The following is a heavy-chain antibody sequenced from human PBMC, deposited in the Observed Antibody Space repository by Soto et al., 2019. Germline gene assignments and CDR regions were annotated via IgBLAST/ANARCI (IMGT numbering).Heavy chain of an antibody. V-gene: IGHV1-2*06. CDR3: ARDGNLVLRGYSFGFDF. CDR2: FNGDTGGA. D-gene: IGHD5-18*01. CDR1: GYRFTTFY. Sequence: APVEVSCKASGYRFTTFYIHWVRQPPGQGLEWMGRFNGDTGGATYAQNFQGRVTMTRDTAISTAYMQVTNVESDHTAIYYCARDGNLVLRGYSFGFDFWGQGTRVTVSS. J-gene: IGHJ4*02.